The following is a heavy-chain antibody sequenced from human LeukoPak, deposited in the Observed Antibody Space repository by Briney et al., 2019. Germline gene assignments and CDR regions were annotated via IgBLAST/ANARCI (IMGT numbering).Heavy chain of an antibody. CDR2: IWYDGSNK. CDR1: GFTFSSYG. CDR3: ARGSDYYDSSVNAFDI. V-gene: IGHV3-33*01. J-gene: IGHJ3*02. Sequence: GGSLRLSCAASGFTFSSYGMHWVRQAPGKGLEWVAVIWYDGSNKYYADSVKGRFTISRDNSKNTLYLQMNSLRAEDTAVYYCARGSDYYDSSVNAFDIWGQGTMVTVSS. D-gene: IGHD3-22*01.